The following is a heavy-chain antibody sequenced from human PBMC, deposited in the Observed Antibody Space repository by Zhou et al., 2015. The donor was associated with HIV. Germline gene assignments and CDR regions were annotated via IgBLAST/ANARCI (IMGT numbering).Heavy chain of an antibody. V-gene: IGHV1-69*01. Sequence: QVQLVQSGAEVKKPGSSVKVSCKASGGTFSSYAISWVRQAPGQGLEWMGGIIPIFGTANYAQKFQGRVTITADESTSTAYMELSSLRSEDTAVYYCAREAPSITMVRGPFQHVGPGHPGHRLL. CDR2: IIPIFGTA. D-gene: IGHD3-10*01. CDR3: AREAPSITMVRGPFQH. J-gene: IGHJ1*01. CDR1: GGTFSSYA.